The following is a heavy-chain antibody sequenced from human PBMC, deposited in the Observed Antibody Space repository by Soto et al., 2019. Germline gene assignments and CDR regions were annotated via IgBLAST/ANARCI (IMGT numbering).Heavy chain of an antibody. J-gene: IGHJ4*02. CDR1: GGSISSSSYY. Sequence: SETLSLTCTVSGGSISSSSYYWGWIRQPPGKGLEWIGSIYYSGSTYYNPSLKSRVTISVDTSKNQFSLKLSSVTAADTAVYYCARHCGREIVVVPAAIDYWGQGTLVTVSS. CDR3: ARHCGREIVVVPAAIDY. V-gene: IGHV4-39*01. CDR2: IYYSGST. D-gene: IGHD2-2*02.